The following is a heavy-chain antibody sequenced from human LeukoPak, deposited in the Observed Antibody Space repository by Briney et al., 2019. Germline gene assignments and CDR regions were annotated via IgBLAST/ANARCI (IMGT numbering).Heavy chain of an antibody. CDR2: INHSGST. CDR1: GYSISSGYY. V-gene: IGHV4-38-2*02. CDR3: ATSPMWFGELFGSYYMDV. Sequence: SETLSLTCTVSGYSISSGYYCSWIRQPPGKGLGGFGEINHSGSTNYNPSLKSRVTISVDTSKNQFSLKLSSLTAADTAVYYCATSPMWFGELFGSYYMDVWGKGTTVTISS. D-gene: IGHD3-10*01. J-gene: IGHJ6*03.